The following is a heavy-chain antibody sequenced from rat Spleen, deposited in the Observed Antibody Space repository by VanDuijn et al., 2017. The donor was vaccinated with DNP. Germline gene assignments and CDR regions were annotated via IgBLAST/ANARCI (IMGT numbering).Heavy chain of an antibody. V-gene: IGHV3-3*01. CDR3: ARWDHYIGFAY. CDR1: GYSITSGYG. D-gene: IGHD1-1*01. CDR2: INSAGST. Sequence: EMQLQESGPGLVKPSHSLSLTCSVTGYSITSGYGWTWIRKFPGHKLEWMGFINSAGSTDYTPSLKSRISITRDTSKNQFFLQVNSVTTEDTATYYCARWDHYIGFAYWGQGTLVTVSS. J-gene: IGHJ3*01.